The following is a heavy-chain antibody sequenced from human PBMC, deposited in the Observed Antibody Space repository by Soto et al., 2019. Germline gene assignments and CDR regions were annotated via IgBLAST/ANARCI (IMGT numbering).Heavy chain of an antibody. CDR3: AGGNYYYDSSGYYTLGY. D-gene: IGHD3-22*01. J-gene: IGHJ4*02. Sequence: GASVKVSCKASGYTFSTYGISWARQAPGQGLEWMGWISPYNGNTNYAQKIQGRVSMTADTSTGTAYMELRSLRSDDTAVYYCAGGNYYYDSSGYYTLGYWGQGTQVTVSS. V-gene: IGHV1-18*01. CDR1: GYTFSTYG. CDR2: ISPYNGNT.